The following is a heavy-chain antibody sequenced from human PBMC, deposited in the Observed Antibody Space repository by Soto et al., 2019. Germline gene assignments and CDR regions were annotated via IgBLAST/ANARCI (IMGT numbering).Heavy chain of an antibody. CDR3: ALYCSGGGRSHPLTAR. V-gene: IGHV3-21*01. CDR1: GCTFSRYS. Sequence: LGGALRDSCGASGCTFSRYSMNWGRQAPGKGLEWVSSISSSSSYIYYADSVKGRFTISRDNAKNSLYLQMNSLRAEDTAVYYCALYCSGGGRSHPLTARRGPGTLVTASS. CDR2: ISSSSSYI. D-gene: IGHD2-15*01. J-gene: IGHJ4*02.